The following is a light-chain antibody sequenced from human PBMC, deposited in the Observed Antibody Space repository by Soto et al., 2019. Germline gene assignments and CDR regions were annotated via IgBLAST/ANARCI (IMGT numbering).Light chain of an antibody. CDR1: SSDVGGYNY. J-gene: IGLJ2*01. CDR3: SSYTSSSSVV. CDR2: EVS. V-gene: IGLV2-14*01. Sequence: QSALTQPASVSGSPGQSITISCTGTSSDVGGYNYVSWYQQHPGKAPQLMIYEVSNRPSGVSNRFSGSKSGNTASLTISGLQAEDEADYYCSSYTSSSSVVFGGGTTLTVL.